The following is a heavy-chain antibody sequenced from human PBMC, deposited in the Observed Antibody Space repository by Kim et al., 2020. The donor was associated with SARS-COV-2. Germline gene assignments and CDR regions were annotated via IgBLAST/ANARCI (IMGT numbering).Heavy chain of an antibody. D-gene: IGHD6-19*01. CDR3: AKDTYSSVWHYYGMDI. V-gene: IGHV3-23*01. Sequence: GGSLRLSCAASGFTFSSHAMSWVRQAPGKGLEWVSAISGTGVTTYYADSVKGRFTVSRDNSKNTLYLQMNSLRAEDTAVYYCAKDTYSSVWHYYGMDIWG. CDR2: ISGTGVTT. CDR1: GFTFSSHA. J-gene: IGHJ6*01.